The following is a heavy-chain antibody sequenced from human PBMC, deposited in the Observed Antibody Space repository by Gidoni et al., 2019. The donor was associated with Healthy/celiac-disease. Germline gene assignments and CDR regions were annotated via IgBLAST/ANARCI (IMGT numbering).Heavy chain of an antibody. J-gene: IGHJ3*02. V-gene: IGHV4-39*01. CDR2: IYYSGST. CDR3: ARHEGSRDAFDI. CDR1: GGSISSSSYY. Sequence: QLQLQESCPGLVKPSETLSLTCTVSGGSISSSSYYWGWIRQHPGKGLEWIGSIYYSGSTYYNPSLKSRVTISVDTSKNQFSLKLSSVTAADTAVYYCARHEGSRDAFDIWGQGTMVTVSS. D-gene: IGHD1-26*01.